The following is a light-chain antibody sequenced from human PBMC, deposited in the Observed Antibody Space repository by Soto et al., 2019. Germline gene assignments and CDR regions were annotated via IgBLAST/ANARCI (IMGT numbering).Light chain of an antibody. Sequence: IVMTQSAFTLSGSAGERATLSWRASQTVSSNYLAWCQQRPGQAPRLLIYGASTRAAGIPDRFSGSGSGTDFTLTITRLETEDSAVYFCQQYTGPPTTFGQGTRLEIK. J-gene: IGKJ5*01. CDR1: QTVSSNY. CDR3: QQYTGPPTT. V-gene: IGKV3-20*01. CDR2: GAS.